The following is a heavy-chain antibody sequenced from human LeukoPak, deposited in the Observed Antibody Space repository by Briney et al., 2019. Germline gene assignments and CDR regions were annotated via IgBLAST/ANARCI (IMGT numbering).Heavy chain of an antibody. Sequence: GGSLRLSCAASGFTFSDYYMSWIRQAPGKGLEWVSYISSSGSTIYYADSVKGRFTISRDNAKNSLYLQMNSLRAEDTAVYYCARERIAAAGYYYYCYMDVWGKGTTVTVSS. J-gene: IGHJ6*03. CDR1: GFTFSDYY. D-gene: IGHD6-13*01. V-gene: IGHV3-11*04. CDR2: ISSSGSTI. CDR3: ARERIAAAGYYYYCYMDV.